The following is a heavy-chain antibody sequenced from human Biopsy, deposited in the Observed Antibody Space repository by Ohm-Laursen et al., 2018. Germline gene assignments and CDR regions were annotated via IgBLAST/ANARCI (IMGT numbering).Heavy chain of an antibody. J-gene: IGHJ3*02. CDR3: ARDRMVTIITLVRADTFDI. CDR2: VNPNSGAT. V-gene: IGHV1-2*02. Sequence: ASVKVSCKASGDTFTDYSLHWVRQAPGQGLEWMGWVNPNSGATNYAQKFQGRVTMTSDTSISTAYIELRRLISDDTAVYFCARDRMVTIITLVRADTFDIWGQGTLVSVSS. CDR1: GDTFTDYS. D-gene: IGHD3-10*01.